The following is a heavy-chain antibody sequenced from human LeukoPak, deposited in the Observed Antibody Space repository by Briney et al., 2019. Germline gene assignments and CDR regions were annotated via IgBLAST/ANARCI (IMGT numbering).Heavy chain of an antibody. V-gene: IGHV1-46*01. CDR3: AIPPGDIVVVPAAPRGAFDI. J-gene: IGHJ3*02. CDR2: INPSGGST. D-gene: IGHD2-2*01. CDR1: GYTFTSYY. Sequence: ASVKVSCKASGYTFTSYYMHWVRQAPGQGLEWMGIINPSGGSTSYAQKFQGRVTMTRDTSTSTVYMELSSLRAEDTAVYYCAIPPGDIVVVPAAPRGAFDIWGQGTMVTVSS.